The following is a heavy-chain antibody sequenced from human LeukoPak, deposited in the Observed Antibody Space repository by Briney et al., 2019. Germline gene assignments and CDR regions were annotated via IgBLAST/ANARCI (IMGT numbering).Heavy chain of an antibody. J-gene: IGHJ4*02. D-gene: IGHD5-18*01. Sequence: SETLSLTCTVSGDSISSYYWSWIRQPPGKGLEWIGYIYYSGSTNYNPSLKSRVTISVDTSKNQFSVKLSSVTAADTAVYYCAIGSFSGIHLFPFDYGGQGTLVTVSS. V-gene: IGHV4-59*01. CDR3: AIGSFSGIHLFPFDY. CDR1: GDSISSYY. CDR2: IYYSGST.